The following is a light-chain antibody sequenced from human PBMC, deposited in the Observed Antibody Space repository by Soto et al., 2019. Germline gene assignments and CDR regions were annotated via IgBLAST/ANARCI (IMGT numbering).Light chain of an antibody. CDR2: GAS. Sequence: EIVFTQSTGTLSLSPGERATLSCRASQSVSSSYLAWYQQKPGQAPRLLIYGASSRATGIPDMFSGSGSGTDFTLTISRLEPEDFAVYYCQQYGSSPPYTFGQGTKLEIK. CDR1: QSVSSSY. J-gene: IGKJ2*01. V-gene: IGKV3-20*01. CDR3: QQYGSSPPYT.